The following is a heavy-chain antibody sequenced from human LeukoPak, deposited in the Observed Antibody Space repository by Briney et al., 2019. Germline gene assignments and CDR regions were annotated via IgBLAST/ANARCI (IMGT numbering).Heavy chain of an antibody. Sequence: SGALSLTCTASNGSIISSNWWTWVRQPAGKGLEWIGEIYHGGGTTYNPSLKSRVTMSMDKSNNQFSLKLTSVTAAYTAVYYCTRDSSTTGTASTYNWFDPWGQGILVTVSS. V-gene: IGHV4-4*02. CDR1: NGSIISSNW. CDR3: TRDSSTTGTASTYNWFDP. J-gene: IGHJ5*02. D-gene: IGHD1-1*01. CDR2: IYHGGGT.